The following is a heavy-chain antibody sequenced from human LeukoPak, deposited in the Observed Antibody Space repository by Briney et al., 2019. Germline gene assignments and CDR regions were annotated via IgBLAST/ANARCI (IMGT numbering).Heavy chain of an antibody. D-gene: IGHD5-12*01. CDR1: GGFNTHYY. V-gene: IGHV3-7*04. Sequence: ETLSLTCSVSGGFNTHYYWSWIRQPPGKGLEWVANIKQDGSEKYYVDSVKGRFTISRDNAKNSLYLQMNSLRAEDTAVYYCARGGYDYFDYWGQGTLVTVSS. J-gene: IGHJ4*02. CDR2: IKQDGSEK. CDR3: ARGGYDYFDY.